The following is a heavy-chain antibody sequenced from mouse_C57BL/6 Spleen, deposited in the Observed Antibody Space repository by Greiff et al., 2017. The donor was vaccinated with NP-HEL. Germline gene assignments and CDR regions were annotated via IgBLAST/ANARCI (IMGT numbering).Heavy chain of an antibody. J-gene: IGHJ4*01. CDR1: GFSIKDYY. CDR3: TATVVATRDYYAMDY. D-gene: IGHD1-1*01. V-gene: IGHV14-1*01. CDR2: IDPEDGDT. Sequence: EVQLQQSGAELVRPGASVKLSCTASGFSIKDYYMHWVKQRPEQGLEWIGRIDPEDGDTEYAPKFQGKATMTADTSSNTAYLQLSSLTSEDTAVYYCTATVVATRDYYAMDYWGQGTSVTVSS.